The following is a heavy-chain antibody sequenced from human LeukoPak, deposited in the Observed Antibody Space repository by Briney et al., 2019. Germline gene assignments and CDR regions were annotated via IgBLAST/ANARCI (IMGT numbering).Heavy chain of an antibody. D-gene: IGHD3-22*01. V-gene: IGHV4-34*01. CDR3: VTYYFDSSGPKKNY. Sequence: SETLSLTCAVYGGSFSGYYRSWIRQPPGKGLEWIGEINHSGSTNYNPSLKSRVTISVDTSKKQFSLKLSSVTAADTAVYYCVTYYFDSSGPKKNYWGQGTLVTVSS. CDR1: GGSFSGYY. CDR2: INHSGST. J-gene: IGHJ4*02.